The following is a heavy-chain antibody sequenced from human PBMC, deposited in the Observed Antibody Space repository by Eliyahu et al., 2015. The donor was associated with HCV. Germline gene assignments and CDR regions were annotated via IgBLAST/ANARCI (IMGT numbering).Heavy chain of an antibody. J-gene: IGHJ4*02. CDR3: AKLKMATKTEDDY. D-gene: IGHD5-24*01. Sequence: EVQLLESGGGLVQPGGSLRLSCAASGLTFSSYGMXWVRQAPGKGLGWVSAIRGSGGYTYYADSVKGRFTISRDNSKNTLYLQMNSLRAEDTAIYYCAKLKMATKTEDDYWGQGTLVTVSS. CDR2: IRGSGGYT. CDR1: GLTFSSYG. V-gene: IGHV3-23*01.